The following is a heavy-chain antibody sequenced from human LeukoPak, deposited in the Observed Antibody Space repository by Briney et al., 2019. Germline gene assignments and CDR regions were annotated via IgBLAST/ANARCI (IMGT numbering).Heavy chain of an antibody. CDR2: IHVSGGT. D-gene: IGHD4-23*01. CDR1: GASISSYY. CDR3: AKGTSTVVTPNYYYYYTMDV. V-gene: IGHV4-4*09. Sequence: SETLSLTCTVSGASISSYYWNWIRQSPGKGLEWIGYIHVSGGTSYDPSLKSRVTISIDTSKNQFSLRLSSVTAADTAVYYCAKGTSTVVTPNYYYYYTMDVWGKGTTVTVSS. J-gene: IGHJ6*04.